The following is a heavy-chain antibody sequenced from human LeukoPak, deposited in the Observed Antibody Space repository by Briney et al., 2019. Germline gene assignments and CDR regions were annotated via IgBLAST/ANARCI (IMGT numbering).Heavy chain of an antibody. Sequence: ASVKVSCKASGGTFSSYAISWVRQAPGQGLEWVGRIIPIFGTANYAQKFQGRVTITTDESTSTAYMELSSLRSEDTAVYYCARHPDYYGSGSLDYWGQGTLVTVSS. CDR1: GGTFSSYA. J-gene: IGHJ4*02. D-gene: IGHD3-10*01. CDR3: ARHPDYYGSGSLDY. CDR2: IIPIFGTA. V-gene: IGHV1-69*05.